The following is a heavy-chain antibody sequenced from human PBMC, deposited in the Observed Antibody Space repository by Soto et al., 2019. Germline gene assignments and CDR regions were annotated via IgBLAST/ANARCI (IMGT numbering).Heavy chain of an antibody. D-gene: IGHD2-2*02. J-gene: IGHJ4*02. CDR2: ISGSGGST. Sequence: GGSLRLSCAASGFTFSSYAMSWVRQAPGKGLEWVSAISGSGGSTYYADSVKGRFTISRDNSKNTLYLQMNSLRAEDTAVYYCAPIGYCSSTSCYKGYFDYWGQGTLVTVSS. V-gene: IGHV3-23*01. CDR3: APIGYCSSTSCYKGYFDY. CDR1: GFTFSSYA.